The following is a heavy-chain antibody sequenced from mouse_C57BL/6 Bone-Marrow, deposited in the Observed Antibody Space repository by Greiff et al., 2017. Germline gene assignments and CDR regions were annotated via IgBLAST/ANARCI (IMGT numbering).Heavy chain of an antibody. V-gene: IGHV1-50*01. CDR3: AIYYYGSSGAGFAY. J-gene: IGHJ3*01. CDR2: IDPSDSYT. CDR1: GYTFTSYW. D-gene: IGHD1-1*01. Sequence: VQLQQPGAELVKPGASVKLSCKASGYTFTSYWMPWVQQRPGQGLEWIGEIDPSDSYTNYNQKFKGKATLTVDTSSSTAYMQLSSLTSEDSAVYYCAIYYYGSSGAGFAYWGQGTLVTVAA.